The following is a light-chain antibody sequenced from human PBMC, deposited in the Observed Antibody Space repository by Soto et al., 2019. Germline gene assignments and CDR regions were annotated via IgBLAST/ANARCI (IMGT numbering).Light chain of an antibody. CDR3: QQYDYSRT. J-gene: IGKJ1*01. CDR2: DVS. Sequence: DIQLTQSPSTLSASVGDSVTITCRASQNISTSLAWYQHKPGKAPKLLMFDVSNLESGVPSWFSGSGSGTEFTLTISSLHSDDFATYYCQQYDYSRTFGQGTKVDIK. CDR1: QNISTS. V-gene: IGKV1-5*01.